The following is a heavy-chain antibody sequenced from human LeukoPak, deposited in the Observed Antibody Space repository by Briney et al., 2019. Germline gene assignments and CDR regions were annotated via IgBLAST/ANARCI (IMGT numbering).Heavy chain of an antibody. Sequence: GGSLRLSCSASGFIFSTYGMHWVRQAPGKGLEWVAFIRYDGSNKYYADSVKGRFTISRDNSKNTLYLQMNSLRAEDTAVYYCAKDGELGSTWYYYYYYMDVWGKGTTVTVSS. V-gene: IGHV3-30*02. CDR2: IRYDGSNK. CDR3: AKDGELGSTWYYYYYYMDV. J-gene: IGHJ6*03. CDR1: GFIFSTYG. D-gene: IGHD3-10*01.